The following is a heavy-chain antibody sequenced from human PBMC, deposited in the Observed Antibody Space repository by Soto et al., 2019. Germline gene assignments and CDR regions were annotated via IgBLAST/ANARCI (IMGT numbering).Heavy chain of an antibody. Sequence: XGCLTLTCAACRFSVSSDNMDWVRQAPGKGLEWVSSISSSSSYIYYADSVKGRFTISRDNAKNSLYLQMNSLRAEDTAVYYCARDCYYDFRSGYHYYYYGMDVWGQGTTVTVSS. CDR2: ISSSSSYI. D-gene: IGHD3-3*01. CDR3: ARDCYYDFRSGYHYYYYGMDV. CDR1: RFSVSSDN. V-gene: IGHV3-21*01. J-gene: IGHJ6*02.